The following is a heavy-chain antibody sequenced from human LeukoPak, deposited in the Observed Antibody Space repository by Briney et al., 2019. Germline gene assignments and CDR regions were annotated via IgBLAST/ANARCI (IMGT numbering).Heavy chain of an antibody. CDR3: TRENYVPDS. D-gene: IGHD3-10*02. V-gene: IGHV3-7*03. J-gene: IGHJ4*02. CDR2: ISNGGYAT. CDR1: GFTFSDYY. Sequence: GGSLRLSCAASGFTFSDYYMSWIRQAPGKGLEWVASISNGGYATYYVDSVRGRFTISRDDAKNSLFLQMNGLGADDTAVYYCTRENYVPDSWGQGTLVTVSS.